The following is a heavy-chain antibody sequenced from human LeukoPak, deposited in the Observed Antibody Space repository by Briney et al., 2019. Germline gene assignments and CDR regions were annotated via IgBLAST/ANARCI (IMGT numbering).Heavy chain of an antibody. Sequence: SETLSLTCTVSGGSISSSRYYWGWIRQPPGKGLEWIGSIYYSGSTYYNPSLKSRVTISVDTSKNQFSLKLSSVTAADTAVYYCAKIRRILTGTTFVALYYIDYWGQGTLVTVSS. D-gene: IGHD1-20*01. V-gene: IGHV4-39*01. CDR3: AKIRRILTGTTFVALYYIDY. CDR2: IYYSGST. CDR1: GGSISSSRYY. J-gene: IGHJ4*02.